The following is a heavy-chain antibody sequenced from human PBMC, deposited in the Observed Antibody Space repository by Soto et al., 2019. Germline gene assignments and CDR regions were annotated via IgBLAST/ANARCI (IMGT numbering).Heavy chain of an antibody. CDR1: GFTFSSYS. D-gene: IGHD2-2*01. CDR2: ISSSSSYI. CDR3: ARDLGAIVVVPAAPHPFDY. Sequence: GGSLRLSCAASGFTFSSYSMNWVRQAPGKGLEWVSSISSSSSYIYYADSVKGRFTISRDNAKNSLYLQMNSLRAEDTAVYYCARDLGAIVVVPAAPHPFDYWGQGTLVTVSS. V-gene: IGHV3-21*01. J-gene: IGHJ4*02.